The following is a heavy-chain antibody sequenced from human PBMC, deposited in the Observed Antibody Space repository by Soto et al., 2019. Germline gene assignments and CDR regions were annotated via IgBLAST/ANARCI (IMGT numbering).Heavy chain of an antibody. CDR1: GYTFTSYG. J-gene: IGHJ5*02. CDR2: ISAYNGNT. Sequence: GASVKVSCKASGYTFTSYGISWVRQAPGQGLEWMGWISAYNGNTNYAQKLQGRVTMTTDTSTSTAYMELRSLRPDDTAVYYCAREWVEIPGFGELSGWFDPWGQGTLVTVSS. V-gene: IGHV1-18*01. CDR3: AREWVEIPGFGELSGWFDP. D-gene: IGHD3-10*01.